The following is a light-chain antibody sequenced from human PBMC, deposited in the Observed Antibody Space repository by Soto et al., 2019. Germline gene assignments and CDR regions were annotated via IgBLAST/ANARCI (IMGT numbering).Light chain of an antibody. CDR1: SSDVGSYNL. J-gene: IGLJ2*01. V-gene: IGLV2-23*01. Sequence: QSVLTQPASVSGSPGQSITISCTGTSSDVGSYNLVSWYQQHPGKAPKLMIHEGSKRPSGVSNRFSGSKSGNTASLTISGLQAEDEADYYCCSYAGSRRVFGGGTKVTVL. CDR2: EGS. CDR3: CSYAGSRRV.